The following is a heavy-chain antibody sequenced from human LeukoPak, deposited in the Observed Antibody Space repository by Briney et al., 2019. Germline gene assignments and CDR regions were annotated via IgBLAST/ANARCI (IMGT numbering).Heavy chain of an antibody. J-gene: IGHJ4*02. Sequence: SETLSLTCTVSGGSISSYYWGWIRQPPGKGLEWIGSIYHSGSTYYNPSLKSRVTISVDTSKNQFSLKLSSVTAADTAVYYCARIYSTVTTPYYFDYWGQGTLVTVSS. V-gene: IGHV4-38-2*02. CDR3: ARIYSTVTTPYYFDY. CDR1: GGSISSYY. D-gene: IGHD4-17*01. CDR2: IYHSGST.